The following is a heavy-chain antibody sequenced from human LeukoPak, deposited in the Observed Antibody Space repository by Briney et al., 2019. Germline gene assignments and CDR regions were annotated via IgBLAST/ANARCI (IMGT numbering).Heavy chain of an antibody. D-gene: IGHD3-3*01. J-gene: IGHJ4*02. Sequence: GGSLRLSCTASGFAFSTYAMNWVRQAPEKGLEWVSVIFGSGAGINYADSVKGRFTISRDNSKNTLYLQMNTLRAEDTAIYYCAKDRIPDGFYSLDHWGQGALVTVSS. V-gene: IGHV3-23*01. CDR3: AKDRIPDGFYSLDH. CDR1: GFAFSTYA. CDR2: IFGSGAGI.